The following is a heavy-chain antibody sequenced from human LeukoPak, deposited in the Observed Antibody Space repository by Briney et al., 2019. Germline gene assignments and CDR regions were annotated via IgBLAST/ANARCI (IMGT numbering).Heavy chain of an antibody. CDR1: GFTFSSYS. D-gene: IGHD5-24*01. CDR2: ISSSSSPI. J-gene: IGHJ3*02. CDR3: ARGGEDGYNPIGDAFDI. Sequence: GGSLRLSCAASGFTFSSYSMNWVRQAPGKGLEWVSYISSSSSPIYYADSVKGRFTVSRDNAKNSLYLQMNSLRAADTAVYYCARGGEDGYNPIGDAFDIWGQGTMVTVSS. V-gene: IGHV3-48*01.